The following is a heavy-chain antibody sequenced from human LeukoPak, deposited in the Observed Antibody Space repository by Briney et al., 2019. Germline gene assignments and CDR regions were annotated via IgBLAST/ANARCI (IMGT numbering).Heavy chain of an antibody. CDR3: ARAPYYYDSSGYSQGGYYYYYMDV. Sequence: SVKVSCKASGGTFSSYATSWVRQAPGQGLEWMGGIIPIFGTANYAQKFQGRVTITTDESTSTAYMELSSLRSEDTAVYYCARAPYYYDSSGYSQGGYYYYYMDVWGKGTTVTVSS. D-gene: IGHD3-22*01. CDR2: IIPIFGTA. CDR1: GGTFSSYA. V-gene: IGHV1-69*05. J-gene: IGHJ6*03.